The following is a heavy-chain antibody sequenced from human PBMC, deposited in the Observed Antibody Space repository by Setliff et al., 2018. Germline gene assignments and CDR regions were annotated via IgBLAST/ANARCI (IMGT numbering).Heavy chain of an antibody. CDR2: IYYSGST. CDR3: ARGADAVVAPYDAFEI. D-gene: IGHD2-15*01. J-gene: IGHJ3*02. CDR1: GGSISSSSYY. Sequence: PSETLSLTCTVSGGSISSSSYYWGWIRQPPGKGLEWIGSIYYSGSTNYNPSLKSRVTISVDKSKNQFSLKLSSVTAADTAVYYCARGADAVVAPYDAFEIWGQGTMVTVSS. V-gene: IGHV4-39*07.